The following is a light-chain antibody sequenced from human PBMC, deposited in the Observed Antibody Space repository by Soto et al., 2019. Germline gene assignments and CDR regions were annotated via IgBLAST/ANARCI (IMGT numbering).Light chain of an antibody. CDR1: SSNIGAGYD. Sequence: QSVLTQPPSVSGAPGQGVTISCTGSSSNIGAGYDVHWYQQLPGTAPKLLIYGNSNRPSGVPDRFSGSKSGTSASLAITGLQAEDEADYYCQSYDSSLSGWVFGGGTK. V-gene: IGLV1-40*01. CDR2: GNS. CDR3: QSYDSSLSGWV. J-gene: IGLJ3*02.